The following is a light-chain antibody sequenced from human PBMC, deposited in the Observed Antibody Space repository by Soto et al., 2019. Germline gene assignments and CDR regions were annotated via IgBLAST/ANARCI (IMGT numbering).Light chain of an antibody. CDR3: QQTNSFPFT. V-gene: IGKV1-12*01. CDR1: QGVGSW. Sequence: DIQMTQSPSSVSASVGDRVTITCRASQGVGSWLAWYQQKPGKAPNLLIYGAFNLHSGVPSRFSGSGSGTEFTLTISSLQPEDFATYFCQQTNSFPFTFGQGTRLDIK. CDR2: GAF. J-gene: IGKJ2*01.